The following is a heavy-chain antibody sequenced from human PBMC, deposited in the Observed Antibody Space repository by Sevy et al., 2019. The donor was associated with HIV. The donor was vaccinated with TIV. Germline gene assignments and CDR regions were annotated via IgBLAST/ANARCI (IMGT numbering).Heavy chain of an antibody. V-gene: IGHV1-18*01. CDR2: ISAYNGNT. J-gene: IGHJ4*02. D-gene: IGHD3-22*01. CDR1: GYTFTSYG. Sequence: ASVKVSCKASGYTFTSYGISWVRQAPGQGLEWMGWISAYNGNTNYAQKLQGRVTMTTDTSTNTAYMELRSLRSDDTAVYYCARDRIYYDSSGYADYWGQGTLVTVSS. CDR3: ARDRIYYDSSGYADY.